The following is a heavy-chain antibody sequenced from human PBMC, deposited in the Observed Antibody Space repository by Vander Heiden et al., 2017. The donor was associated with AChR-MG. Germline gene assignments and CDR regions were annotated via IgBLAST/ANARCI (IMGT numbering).Heavy chain of an antibody. CDR1: GFTFSTYA. CDR2: ISGSGGST. CDR3: AKPGGGSGSYFPDPDY. J-gene: IGHJ4*02. Sequence: EVQLLESGGGLVQPGGSLRLSCAASGFTFSTYAMSWVRQAPGKGLEWVSAISGSGGSTYYADSVKGRFTISRDNSKNTLYLQMNSLRAEDTAVYYCAKPGGGSGSYFPDPDYWGQGTLVTVSS. V-gene: IGHV3-23*01. D-gene: IGHD3-10*01.